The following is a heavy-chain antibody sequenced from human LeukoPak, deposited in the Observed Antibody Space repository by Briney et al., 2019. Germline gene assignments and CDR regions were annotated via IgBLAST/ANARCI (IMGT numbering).Heavy chain of an antibody. CDR1: GFTFTSYA. CDR3: ARALAVAADFDS. J-gene: IGHJ4*02. Sequence: GGSLKLSCAASGFTFTSYAMSWVRQAPGQGLEWMGWINPNSGGTNYAQTFQGRVTMTRDTSISTAYMELSRLSSDDTAVYYCARALAVAADFDSWGQGTLVTVSS. D-gene: IGHD6-19*01. CDR2: INPNSGGT. V-gene: IGHV1-2*02.